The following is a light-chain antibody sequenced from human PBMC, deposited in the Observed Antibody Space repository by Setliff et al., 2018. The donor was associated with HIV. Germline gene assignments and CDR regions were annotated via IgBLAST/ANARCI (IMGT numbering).Light chain of an antibody. V-gene: IGLV1-51*01. CDR2: DNN. Sequence: QSVLTQPPSVSAAPGQKVTISRSGSSSNIGNNYVSWYQQLPGTAPKLLIYDNNKRPSGIPDRSSGSKSGTSATLGITGLQTGDEADYYCGTWDSSLSAYVFGTGTKVTVL. J-gene: IGLJ1*01. CDR1: SSNIGNNY. CDR3: GTWDSSLSAYV.